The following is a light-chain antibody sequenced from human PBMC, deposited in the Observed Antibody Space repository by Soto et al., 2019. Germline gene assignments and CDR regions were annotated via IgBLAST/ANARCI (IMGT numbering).Light chain of an antibody. V-gene: IGLV1-40*01. CDR1: SSNIGAGYV. Sequence: QSVLTQPPSVSGAPGQRVTISCTGSSSNIGAGYVVHWYQQLPGTAPKLLIYGNSNRPSGVPYRFPGSKSGTSASLAITGLQAEDEADYYCQSYDSSLSGVVFGGGTKVTVL. CDR2: GNS. CDR3: QSYDSSLSGVV. J-gene: IGLJ2*01.